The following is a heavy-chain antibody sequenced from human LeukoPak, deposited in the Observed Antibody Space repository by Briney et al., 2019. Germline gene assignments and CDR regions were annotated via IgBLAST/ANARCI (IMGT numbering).Heavy chain of an antibody. Sequence: SETLSLTCTVSGGSVTSGNYWNWIRQPAGKGLEWIGRIYTNGGASYNPSLKSRVTISIDASKNQFSLKLSSVTAADTAVYYCARGPPGYWGQGILVTVSS. J-gene: IGHJ4*02. CDR3: ARGPPGY. V-gene: IGHV4-61*02. CDR1: GGSVTSGNY. CDR2: IYTNGGA.